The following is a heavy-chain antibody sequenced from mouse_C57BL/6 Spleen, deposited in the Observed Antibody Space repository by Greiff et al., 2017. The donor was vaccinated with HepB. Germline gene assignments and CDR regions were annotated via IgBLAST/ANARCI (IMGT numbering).Heavy chain of an antibody. CDR1: GYTFTSYW. J-gene: IGHJ2*01. CDR2: IYPSDSET. D-gene: IGHD1-1*01. CDR3: ARRLRLYYFDY. V-gene: IGHV1-61*01. Sequence: VKLQQPGAELVRPGSSVKLSCKASGYTFTSYWMDWVKQRPGQGLEWIGNIYPSDSETHYNQKFKDKATLTVDKSSSTAYMQLSSLTSEDSAVYYCARRLRLYYFDYWGQGTTLTVSS.